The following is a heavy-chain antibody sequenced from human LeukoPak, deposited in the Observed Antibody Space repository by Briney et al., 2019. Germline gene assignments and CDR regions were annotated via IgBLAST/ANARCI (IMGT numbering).Heavy chain of an antibody. V-gene: IGHV1-8*01. D-gene: IGHD5-24*01. CDR3: ARDGYSGGALDV. CDR1: GYTFTSYD. Sequence: ASVKVSCKASGYTFTSYDINWVRQATGQGLEWMGWMNPNSGNTGYAQKFQGRVTMTRNTSISTAYMELTGMTSDDTAVYFCARDGYSGGALDVWGHGTTVTVSS. CDR2: MNPNSGNT. J-gene: IGHJ3*01.